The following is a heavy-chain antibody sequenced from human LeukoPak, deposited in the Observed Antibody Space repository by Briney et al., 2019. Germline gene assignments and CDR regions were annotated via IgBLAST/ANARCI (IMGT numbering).Heavy chain of an antibody. V-gene: IGHV4-34*01. D-gene: IGHD3-10*01. J-gene: IGHJ5*02. CDR2: INHSGST. CDR3: ARWRPVLLWFGELNWFDP. Sequence: SETLSLTCAVYGGSFSGYYWSWIRQPPGKGLEWMGEINHSGSTNYNPSLKSRVTISVDTSKNQFSLKLSSVTAADTAVYYCARWRPVLLWFGELNWFDPWGQGTLVTVSS. CDR1: GGSFSGYY.